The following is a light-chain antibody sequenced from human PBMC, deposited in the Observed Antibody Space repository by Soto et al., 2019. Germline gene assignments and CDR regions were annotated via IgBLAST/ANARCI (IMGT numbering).Light chain of an antibody. CDR2: DVS. CDR3: SSYTSSSTRV. J-gene: IGLJ3*02. CDR1: SSDVGGYNY. V-gene: IGLV2-14*01. Sequence: QSALTQPASVSGSPGQSTTISCTGISSDVGGYNYVSWYQQHPGKAPKLMIYDVSNRPSGVSNRFSGSKSGNTASLTISGLQAEDEADYYCSSYTSSSTRVFGGGTKLTVL.